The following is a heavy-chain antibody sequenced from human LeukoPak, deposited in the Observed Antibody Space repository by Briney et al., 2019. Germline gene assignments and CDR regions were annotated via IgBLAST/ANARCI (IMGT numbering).Heavy chain of an antibody. CDR3: AHSYCGADCYWSA. CDR1: GDSISSGFYY. Sequence: SSETLSLTCTVSGDSISSGFYYWGWIRQPPGKGLEWIGSIYYGGLTYYNPSLKSRLTISVDTSKNQFSLNLTSVTAADTAVYYCAHSYCGADCYWSAWGQGTLATVSS. J-gene: IGHJ5*02. V-gene: IGHV4-39*01. D-gene: IGHD2-21*02. CDR2: IYYGGLT.